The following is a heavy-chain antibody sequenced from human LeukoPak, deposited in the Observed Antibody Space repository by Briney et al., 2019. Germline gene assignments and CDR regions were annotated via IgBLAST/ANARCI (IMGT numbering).Heavy chain of an antibody. CDR3: ARDSSLRYFDY. Sequence: SETLSLTCTVSGGSISRNYWNWIRQPPGKGLEWIGYIYYSGSTNYNPSLKSRVTISVDTSKNQFSLKLSSVTAADTAVYYCARDSSLRYFDYWGQGTLVTVSS. CDR1: GGSISRNY. J-gene: IGHJ4*02. CDR2: IYYSGST. V-gene: IGHV4-59*12. D-gene: IGHD3-16*02.